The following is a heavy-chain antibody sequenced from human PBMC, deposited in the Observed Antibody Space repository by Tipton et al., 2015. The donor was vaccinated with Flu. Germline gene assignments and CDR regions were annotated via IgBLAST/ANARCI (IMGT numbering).Heavy chain of an antibody. CDR3: ARAFWSASASKYYAMDV. V-gene: IGHV3-13*01. Sequence: SLRLSCTASGFAFSDYDMYWVRQVTGKRLEWVAAIGDGGDTLYPDSAKGRFTISRENDKSSVYLQMNHLRVGDTAIYYCARAFWSASASKYYAMDVWGQGVTVTVSS. J-gene: IGHJ6*02. CDR2: IGDGGDT. CDR1: GFAFSDYD. D-gene: IGHD3-3*01.